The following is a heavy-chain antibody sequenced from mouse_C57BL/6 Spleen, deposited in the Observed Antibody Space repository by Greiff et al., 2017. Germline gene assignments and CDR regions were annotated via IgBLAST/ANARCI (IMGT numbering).Heavy chain of an antibody. CDR1: GYTFTSYW. CDR3: ARCGSSPWFAY. Sequence: QVQLQQPGAELVRPGSSVKLSCKASGYTFTSYWMDWVKQRPGQGLEWIGNIYPSDSETHYNQKFKDKATLTVAKSSSTAYMQLSSLTSEDSAVYYCARCGSSPWFAYWGQGPLVTVSA. J-gene: IGHJ3*01. D-gene: IGHD1-1*01. CDR2: IYPSDSET. V-gene: IGHV1-61*01.